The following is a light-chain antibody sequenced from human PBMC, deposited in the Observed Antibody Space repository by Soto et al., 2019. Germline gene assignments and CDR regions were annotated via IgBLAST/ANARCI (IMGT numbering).Light chain of an antibody. J-gene: IGLJ1*01. CDR1: SSDVGDYNY. CDR3: SSYTSISTQV. V-gene: IGLV2-14*01. CDR2: DVS. Sequence: QSVLTQPASVSGSPGQSITISCTGTSSDVGDYNYVSWYQQHPGKAPKLMIYDVSNQPSGVSNRFSGSKSGNTASLTISGLQAEDEADYYCSSYTSISTQVFGTGTKLTVL.